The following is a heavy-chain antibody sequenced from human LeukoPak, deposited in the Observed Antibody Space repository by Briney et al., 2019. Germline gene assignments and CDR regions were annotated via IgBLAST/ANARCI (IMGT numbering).Heavy chain of an antibody. D-gene: IGHD2-2*01. CDR2: IFHNGIT. CDR3: ARRISTRRGETCSSTSCYFDY. CDR1: GFSINSGYF. V-gene: IGHV4-38-2*01. Sequence: SETLSLTCAVSGFSINSGYFWAWIRQSPGKGLEWIGSIFHNGITYYNPSLKSRITISVDTSKNQFSLRLSSVTAADTAVYYCARRISTRRGETCSSTSCYFDYWGQGTLVIVSS. J-gene: IGHJ4*02.